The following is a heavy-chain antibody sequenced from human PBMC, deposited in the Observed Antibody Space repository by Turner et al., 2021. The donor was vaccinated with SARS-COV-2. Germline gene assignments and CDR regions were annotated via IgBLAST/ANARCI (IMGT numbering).Heavy chain of an antibody. CDR1: GFTFGSYA. J-gene: IGHJ6*02. CDR2: ISGSGGTT. Sequence: EVQLLESGGGLVQPGGSLRLSCVASGFTFGSYAMSWVRQAPGKGLEWVSAISGSGGTTYYADSVKGQFTIPRDNSKNTLYLQMNSLRAEDTALYYCAKDQTVATLDYYYSMDVWGQGTTVTVSS. CDR3: AKDQTVATLDYYYSMDV. D-gene: IGHD4-17*01. V-gene: IGHV3-23*01.